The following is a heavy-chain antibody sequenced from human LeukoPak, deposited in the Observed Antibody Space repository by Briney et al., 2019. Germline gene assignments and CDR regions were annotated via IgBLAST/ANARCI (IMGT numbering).Heavy chain of an antibody. CDR2: ISGSSSYI. CDR1: GFTFSTYN. CDR3: ARVTSAV. Sequence: GGSLRFSCAASGFTFSTYNLNWVRQAPGKGLEWVSSISGSSSYIYYADSVKGRFSISRDNAKNSLYLQMNSLRAEDTAVYYCARVTSAVWGQGTLVTVSS. V-gene: IGHV3-21*01. D-gene: IGHD2/OR15-2a*01. J-gene: IGHJ4*02.